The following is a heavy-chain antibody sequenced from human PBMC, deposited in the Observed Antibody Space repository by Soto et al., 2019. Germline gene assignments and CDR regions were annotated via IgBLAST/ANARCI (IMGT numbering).Heavy chain of an antibody. CDR1: GFTFSDYY. Sequence: QVQLVESGGGLVKPGGSLRLSCAASGFTFSDYYMSWIRQPPGKGLEWISYITSGGGTIYYADSVKGRFTISRDNAKNSLYLQMNGLRAEDTAVYYCARDPLHHGSTFDYWGQGTLVTVSS. CDR3: ARDPLHHGSTFDY. V-gene: IGHV3-11*01. CDR2: ITSGGGTI. D-gene: IGHD5-12*01. J-gene: IGHJ4*02.